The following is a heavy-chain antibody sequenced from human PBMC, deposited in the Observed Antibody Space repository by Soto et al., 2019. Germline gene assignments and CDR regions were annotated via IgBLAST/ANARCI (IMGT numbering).Heavy chain of an antibody. D-gene: IGHD6-19*01. CDR2: ISSSSSYT. CDR3: ARVKEYSSGWYYFDF. J-gene: IGHJ4*02. Sequence: GGSLRLSCAASGFTFSDYYMSWIRQAPGKGLEWVSYISSSSSYTNYADSVKGRFTISRDNAKNSLYLQMNSLRAEDTAVYYCARVKEYSSGWYYFDFWGQGTLVTVSS. CDR1: GFTFSDYY. V-gene: IGHV3-11*06.